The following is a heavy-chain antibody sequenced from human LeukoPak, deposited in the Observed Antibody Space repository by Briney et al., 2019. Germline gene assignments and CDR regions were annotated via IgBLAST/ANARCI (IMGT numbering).Heavy chain of an antibody. V-gene: IGHV1-18*04. CDR2: ISAYNGNT. CDR1: GYTFTDYY. J-gene: IGHJ4*02. Sequence: ASVKVSCKASGYTFTDYYMHWVRQAPGQGLEWMGWISAYNGNTNYAQKLQGRVTMTTDTSTSTAYMELRSLRSDDTAVYYCARVDTAMDPFDYWGQGTLVTVSS. CDR3: ARVDTAMDPFDY. D-gene: IGHD5-18*01.